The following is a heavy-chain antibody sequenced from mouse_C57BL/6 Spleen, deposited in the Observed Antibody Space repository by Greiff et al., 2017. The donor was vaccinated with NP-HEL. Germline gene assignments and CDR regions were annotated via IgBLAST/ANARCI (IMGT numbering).Heavy chain of an antibody. D-gene: IGHD1-1*01. CDR1: GYTFTSYW. CDR2: IDPSDSET. J-gene: IGHJ1*03. V-gene: IGHV1-52*01. Sequence: QVQLQQPGAELVRPGSSVKLSCKASGYTFTSYWMHWVKQRPIQGLEWIGNIDPSDSETHYNQKFKDKATLTVDKSSSTAYRQLSSLTSEDSAVYYCARKGLYYGSSHWYFDVWGTGTTVTVSS. CDR3: ARKGLYYGSSHWYFDV.